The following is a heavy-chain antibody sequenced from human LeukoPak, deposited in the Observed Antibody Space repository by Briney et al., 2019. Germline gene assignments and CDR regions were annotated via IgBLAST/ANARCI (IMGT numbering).Heavy chain of an antibody. CDR2: IYYSGST. V-gene: IGHV4-31*03. D-gene: IGHD3-16*01. CDR1: GDSISSGGYY. Sequence: SQTLSLTCTVSGDSISSGGYYWSWIRQHPGKGLEWIGYIYYSGSTYYNPSLKSRVTISVDTSKNQFSLKLSSVTAADTAVYYCATRVEGAPDYYYYMDVWGKGTTVTVSS. J-gene: IGHJ6*03. CDR3: ATRVEGAPDYYYYMDV.